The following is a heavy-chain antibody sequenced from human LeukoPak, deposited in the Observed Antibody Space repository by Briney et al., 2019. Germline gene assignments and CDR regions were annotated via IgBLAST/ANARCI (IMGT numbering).Heavy chain of an antibody. Sequence: ASVKVSCKASGYTFTGYYMHWVRQAPGQGLEWMGWINPNSGGTNYAQKFQGRVTMTRDTSISTAYMELSRLRSDGTAVYYCARLLMVVVPAAGVEWFDPWGQGTLVTVSS. CDR3: ARLLMVVVPAAGVEWFDP. CDR1: GYTFTGYY. J-gene: IGHJ5*02. V-gene: IGHV1-2*02. CDR2: INPNSGGT. D-gene: IGHD2-2*01.